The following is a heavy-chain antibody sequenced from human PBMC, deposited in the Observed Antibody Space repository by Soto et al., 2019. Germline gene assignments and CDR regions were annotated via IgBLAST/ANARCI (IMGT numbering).Heavy chain of an antibody. CDR2: INTNTGNP. CDR1: GYTFTSYA. V-gene: IGHV7-4-1*01. D-gene: IGHD6-25*01. CDR3: GRGGGYESSGWYYYSYGRDV. Sequence: ASVKVSCKASGYTFTSYAMNWVRQAPGQGLEWMGWINTNTGNPTYAQGFTGRFVFSLDTSVSTAYLQICSLKAEDPAVYYWGRGGGYESSGWYYYSYGRDVGGQGTTVTVSS. J-gene: IGHJ6*02.